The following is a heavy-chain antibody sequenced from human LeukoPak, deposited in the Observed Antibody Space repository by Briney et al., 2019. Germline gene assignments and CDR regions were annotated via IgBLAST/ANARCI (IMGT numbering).Heavy chain of an antibody. CDR2: ISSSGSTI. D-gene: IGHD2-2*01. J-gene: IGHJ4*02. V-gene: IGHV3-48*03. CDR3: ARERFSCSSTSCPGGFDY. Sequence: GGPLRLSCAASGFTFSSYEMNWVRQAPGKGLEWVSYISSSGSTIYYADSVKGRFTISRDNAKNSLYLQMNSLRAEDTAVYYCARERFSCSSTSCPGGFDYWGQGTLVTVSS. CDR1: GFTFSSYE.